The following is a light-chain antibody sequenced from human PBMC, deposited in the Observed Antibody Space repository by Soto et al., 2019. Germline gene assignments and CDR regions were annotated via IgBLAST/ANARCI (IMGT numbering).Light chain of an antibody. Sequence: EILLTQSPGTLSLSPGERATLSCRASQSVSSNYLAWYQQKPGQAPRLLIYGASSRATGIPDRFSGSGSGTHFTLTSSRLEPEDAAVYCWQRYGSSPLAFGGGTKVEIK. CDR3: QRYGSSPLA. J-gene: IGKJ4*01. V-gene: IGKV3-20*01. CDR2: GAS. CDR1: QSVSSNY.